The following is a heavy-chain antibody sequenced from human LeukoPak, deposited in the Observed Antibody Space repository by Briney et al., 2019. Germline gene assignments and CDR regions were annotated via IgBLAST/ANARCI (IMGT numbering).Heavy chain of an antibody. CDR2: TYYRSKWYN. CDR3: SRGRYFDWLPMGGYFQH. J-gene: IGHJ1*01. V-gene: IGHV6-1*01. Sequence: SPTLSLTCAISGDSASSNSAAWNWLRQSPSRGLEWLGRTYYRSKWYNDYAVSVKSRITINPDTSKNQSSLQLNSVTPEDTAVYYCSRGRYFDWLPMGGYFQHWGQGTLVTVSS. CDR1: GDSASSNSAA. D-gene: IGHD3-9*01.